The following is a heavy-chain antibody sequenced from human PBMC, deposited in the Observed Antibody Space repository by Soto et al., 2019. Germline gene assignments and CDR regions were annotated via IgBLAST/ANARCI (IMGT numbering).Heavy chain of an antibody. V-gene: IGHV4-39*01. J-gene: IGHJ5*02. CDR2: VYYVGSP. CDR3: ATIITPGTRHTDFDP. Sequence: ETLSLTCSVSGGSIGSVDNYWAWIRQAPVNGREWIGSVYYVGSPFYNPSLKSRVTMSIDTTKNQFSLNLTSVTATDTAVYYRATIITPGTRHTDFDPRRQGISVTVSS. D-gene: IGHD1-20*01. CDR1: GGSIGSVDNY.